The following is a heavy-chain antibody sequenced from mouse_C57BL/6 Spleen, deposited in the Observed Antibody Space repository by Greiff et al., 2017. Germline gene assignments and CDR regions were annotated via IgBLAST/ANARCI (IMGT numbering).Heavy chain of an antibody. CDR3: ARGVYYGSSYDYFDY. CDR1: GFTFSDYG. Sequence: EVQLVESGGGLVKPGGSLKLSCAASGFTFSDYGMHWVRQAPEKGLEWVAYISSGSSTIYYADTVKGRFTISRDNAKNTLFLQMTSLRSEDTAMYYCARGVYYGSSYDYFDYWGQGTTLTVSS. V-gene: IGHV5-17*01. D-gene: IGHD1-1*01. J-gene: IGHJ2*01. CDR2: ISSGSSTI.